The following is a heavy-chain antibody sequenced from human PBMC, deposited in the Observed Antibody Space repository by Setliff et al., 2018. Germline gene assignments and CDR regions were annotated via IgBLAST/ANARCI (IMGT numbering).Heavy chain of an antibody. V-gene: IGHV1-18*01. CDR1: GYTFTNYG. Sequence: RASVKVSCKASGYTFTNYGVNWVRQAPGQGLEWLGWISPHSGNVYSAPKLQGRVTLTTDTSTNTAYMELRNLQSDDTAVYYCARLVRYCTKTTCQTLSGAEVWGQGTLVTVSS. CDR3: ARLVRYCTKTTCQTLSGAEV. CDR2: ISPHSGNV. D-gene: IGHD2-8*01. J-gene: IGHJ4*02.